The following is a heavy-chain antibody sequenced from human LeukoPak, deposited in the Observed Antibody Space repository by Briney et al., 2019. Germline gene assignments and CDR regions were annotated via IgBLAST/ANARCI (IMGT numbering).Heavy chain of an antibody. D-gene: IGHD2-15*01. CDR3: AREYCSGGSCHAYGMDV. V-gene: IGHV3-53*04. J-gene: IGHJ6*02. Sequence: RGSLRLSCAASGFTVSSNYMSWVRQAPGKGLEWVSVIYSGGSTYYADSVKGRFTISRHNSKNTLYLQMNSLRAEDTAVYYCAREYCSGGSCHAYGMDVWGQGTTVTVSS. CDR2: IYSGGST. CDR1: GFTVSSNY.